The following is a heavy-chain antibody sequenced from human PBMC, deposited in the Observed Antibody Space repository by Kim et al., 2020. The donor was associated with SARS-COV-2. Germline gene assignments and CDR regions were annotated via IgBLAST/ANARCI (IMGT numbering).Heavy chain of an antibody. V-gene: IGHV3-74*01. D-gene: IGHD1-1*01. CDR3: ARGRRDGYTQDY. J-gene: IGHJ4*02. CDR2: T. Sequence: TNYVDSGKGRITNSRDDAKNMVYLQMNSRGAEDTAVYYCARGRRDGYTQDYWGQGTLVTVSS.